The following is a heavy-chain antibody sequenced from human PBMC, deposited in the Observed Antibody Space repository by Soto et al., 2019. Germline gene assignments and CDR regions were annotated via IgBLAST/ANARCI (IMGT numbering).Heavy chain of an antibody. CDR3: AREELERRGAYYYYYGMDV. D-gene: IGHD1-1*01. CDR1: GGTFSSYA. J-gene: IGHJ6*02. V-gene: IGHV1-69*01. Sequence: QVQLVQSGAEVKKPGSSVKVSCKASGGTFSSYAISWVRQAPGQGLEWMGGIIPIFGTANYAQKFQGRVTITADESTSKAYMELSSLRSEDTAVYYCAREELERRGAYYYYYGMDVWGQGTTVTVSS. CDR2: IIPIFGTA.